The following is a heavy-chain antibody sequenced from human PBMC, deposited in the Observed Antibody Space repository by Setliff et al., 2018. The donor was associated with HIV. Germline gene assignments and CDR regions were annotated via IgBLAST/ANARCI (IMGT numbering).Heavy chain of an antibody. CDR2: TYNTGST. CDR1: GGSRGFITRYY. V-gene: IGHV4-59*01. CDR3: ATGLTFPSVFDV. J-gene: IGHJ3*01. Sequence: SETLSLTCTVSGGSRGFITRYYWSWLRQSPGRGLEWIGYTYNTGSTNYRPSLKSRLTISLDTSKNQFSLTLTSVTAADPAVYYCATGLTFPSVFDVWGQGTVVTVSS. D-gene: IGHD1-1*01.